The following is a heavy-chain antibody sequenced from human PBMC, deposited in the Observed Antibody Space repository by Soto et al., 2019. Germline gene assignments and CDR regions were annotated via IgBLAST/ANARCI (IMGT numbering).Heavy chain of an antibody. Sequence: ASVKVSCKASGYTFTSYAMHWVRQAPGQRLEWMGWINAGNGNTKYSQKFQGRVTITRDTSASTAYMELSSLRSEDTAVYYCARGGIAVAGDYYYYGMDVWGQGTTVTVSS. D-gene: IGHD6-19*01. J-gene: IGHJ6*02. CDR1: GYTFTSYA. V-gene: IGHV1-3*01. CDR2: INAGNGNT. CDR3: ARGGIAVAGDYYYYGMDV.